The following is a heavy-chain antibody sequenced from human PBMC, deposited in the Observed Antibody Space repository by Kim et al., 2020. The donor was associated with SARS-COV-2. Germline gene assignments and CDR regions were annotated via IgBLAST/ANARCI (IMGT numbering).Heavy chain of an antibody. V-gene: IGHV1-24*01. D-gene: IGHD3-16*01. CDR3: AISYDYGCMDV. Sequence: ASVKVSCKVSEYTLTELSMHWVRQAPGKGLEWMGGFDPEDGETIYAQKFQGRVTMTEDTSTDTAYMDLSSLRSEDTAVYYCAISYDYGCMDVWGLGTTVTVSS. CDR1: EYTLTELS. J-gene: IGHJ6*02. CDR2: FDPEDGET.